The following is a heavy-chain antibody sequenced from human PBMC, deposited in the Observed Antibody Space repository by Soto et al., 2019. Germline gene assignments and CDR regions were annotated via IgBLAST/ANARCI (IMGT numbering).Heavy chain of an antibody. V-gene: IGHV1-2*04. CDR1: GYSFTDYH. J-gene: IGHJ6*02. CDR2: INPKSGGT. D-gene: IGHD2-8*01. CDR3: ARGDSTDCSNGVCSFFYNHDMDV. Sequence: APVKVSCKASGYSFTDYHIHWVRQAPGQGLEWLGRINPKSGGTSTAQKFQGWVTMTTDTSISTASMELTRLTSDDTAIYYCARGDSTDCSNGVCSFFYNHDMDVWGQ.